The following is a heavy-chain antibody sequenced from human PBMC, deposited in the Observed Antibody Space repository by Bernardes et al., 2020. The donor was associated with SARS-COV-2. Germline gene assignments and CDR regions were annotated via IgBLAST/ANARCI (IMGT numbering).Heavy chain of an antibody. Sequence: SLIQSCAASGFTFRSYGMHWVRQAPGQGLEWVAVIWYDGSNKYYADSVKGRFTISRDNSKNTLYLQMNSLRAEDTAVYYCARDGAVARDFDYWGQGTLVTVSS. CDR1: GFTFRSYG. V-gene: IGHV3-33*01. J-gene: IGHJ4*02. CDR2: IWYDGSNK. D-gene: IGHD5-12*01. CDR3: ARDGAVARDFDY.